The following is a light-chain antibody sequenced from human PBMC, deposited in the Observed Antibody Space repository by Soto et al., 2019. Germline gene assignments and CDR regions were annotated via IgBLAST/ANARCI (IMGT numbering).Light chain of an antibody. Sequence: NFMLTQPHSVSESPGKTVIISCIRSSGSIASNYVQWYQQRPGSSPTTVIYEDNQRPSGVPDRFSGSIDSSSNSASLTISGLETEDEADYFCQSYDATNQVFGGGTKVTVL. J-gene: IGLJ3*02. CDR3: QSYDATNQV. CDR2: EDN. V-gene: IGLV6-57*01. CDR1: SGSIASNY.